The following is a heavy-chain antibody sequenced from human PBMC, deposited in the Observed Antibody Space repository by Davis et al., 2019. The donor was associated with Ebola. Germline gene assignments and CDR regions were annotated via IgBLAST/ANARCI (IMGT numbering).Heavy chain of an antibody. CDR3: ARDHTVTNLYYYYYMDV. Sequence: ASVKVSCKASGYTFTSYYMHWVRQAPGQGLEWMGIINPSGGSTSYAQKLQGRVTMTTDTSTSTAYMELRSLRSDDTAVYYCARDHTVTNLYYYYYMDVWGKGTTVTVSS. CDR1: GYTFTSYY. CDR2: INPSGGST. J-gene: IGHJ6*03. V-gene: IGHV1-46*01. D-gene: IGHD4-17*01.